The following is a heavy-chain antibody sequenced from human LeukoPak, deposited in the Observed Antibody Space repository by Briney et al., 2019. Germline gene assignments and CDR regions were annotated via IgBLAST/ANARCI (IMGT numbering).Heavy chain of an antibody. V-gene: IGHV1-18*01. J-gene: IGHJ5*02. CDR2: ISTYNGNT. CDR3: ARDLGYSSSSDWFDP. D-gene: IGHD6-13*01. CDR1: GYTFTSYG. Sequence: GASVTVSCKASGYTFTSYGISWVRQAPGQGLEWMGWISTYNGNTNYAQDLQGRVTMTTDTSTNTAYMELRSLRSDDTAVYYCARDLGYSSSSDWFDPWGQGTLVTVSS.